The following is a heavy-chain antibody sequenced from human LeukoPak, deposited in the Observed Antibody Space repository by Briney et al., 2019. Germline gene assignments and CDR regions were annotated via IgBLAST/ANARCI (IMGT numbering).Heavy chain of an antibody. J-gene: IGHJ4*02. CDR3: VKPYYYSSGSLS. Sequence: GRSLRLSCGASGFTFSSYWMSWVRQAPGKGLEWVATINQDEPEKHYVDSLTGRFTISRDNAKNSLSLQMNSLRADDTAVYYCVKPYYYSSGSLSWGQGTLVTVSS. CDR2: INQDEPEK. D-gene: IGHD3-10*01. CDR1: GFTFSSYW. V-gene: IGHV3-7*01.